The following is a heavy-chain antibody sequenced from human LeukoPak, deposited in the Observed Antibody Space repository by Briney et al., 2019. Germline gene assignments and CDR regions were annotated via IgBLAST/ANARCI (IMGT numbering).Heavy chain of an antibody. CDR2: IIPIFGTG. CDR3: ARDGGPHGVVVVPAAQYNWFDP. CDR1: GGTFSSYA. V-gene: IGHV1-69*13. J-gene: IGHJ5*02. Sequence: SVKVSCKASGGTFSSYAISWVRQAPRQGLEWMGGIIPIFGTGNYAQKFQGRVTITADESTSTAYMELSSLRSEDTAVYYCARDGGPHGVVVVPAAQYNWFDPWGQGTLVTVSS. D-gene: IGHD2-2*01.